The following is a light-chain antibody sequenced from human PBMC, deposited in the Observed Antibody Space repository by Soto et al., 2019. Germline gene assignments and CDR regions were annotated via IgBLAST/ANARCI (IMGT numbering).Light chain of an antibody. V-gene: IGKV1-39*01. CDR1: ENIRSY. J-gene: IGKJ1*01. Sequence: DIQTTQSPSSLSASVGDRVTISCRASENIRSYLNWYQHKPGNAPKLLIYAASTLQSGIPSRFSGSGSGTDFFFTITSLQPEDFATYFCQQSYNSPPTFGQGTKVEI. CDR3: QQSYNSPPT. CDR2: AAS.